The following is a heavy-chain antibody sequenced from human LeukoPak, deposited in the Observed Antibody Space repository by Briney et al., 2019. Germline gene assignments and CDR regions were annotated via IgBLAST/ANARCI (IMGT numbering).Heavy chain of an antibody. CDR3: ARDRGYSSSWYNWFDP. CDR1: GYTFTSYG. V-gene: IGHV1-18*01. Sequence: ASVKVSCKASGYTFTSYGISWVRQAPGQGLEWMGWISAYNGNTNYAQKLQGRVTMTTDTSTSTAYMELRSLRSDDTAVYYCARDRGYSSSWYNWFDPWGQGTLVTVSS. CDR2: ISAYNGNT. J-gene: IGHJ5*02. D-gene: IGHD6-13*01.